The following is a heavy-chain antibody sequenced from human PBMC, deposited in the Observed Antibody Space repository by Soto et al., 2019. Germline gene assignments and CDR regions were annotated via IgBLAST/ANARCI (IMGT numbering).Heavy chain of an antibody. CDR3: ASWAPGSNRLYYYGMDV. J-gene: IGHJ6*02. Sequence: SVKVSCKASGYTFSNFGISWVRQAPGEGLEWMGGIRPICDTANYAQKFQGRVTITADKSTSTAYKELSSLRSEDTAVYYCASWAPGSNRLYYYGMDVWGQGTTVTVSS. CDR1: GYTFSNFG. V-gene: IGHV1-69*06. CDR2: IRPICDTA. D-gene: IGHD3-10*01.